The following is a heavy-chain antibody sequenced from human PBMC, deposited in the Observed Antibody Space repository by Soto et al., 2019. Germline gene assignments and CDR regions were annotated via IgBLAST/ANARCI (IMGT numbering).Heavy chain of an antibody. CDR2: IYYSGST. Sequence: SETLSLTCTVSGGSISSYYWSWIRQPTGKGLEWIGYIYYSGSTNYNPSLKSRVTISVDTSKNQFSLKLSSVTAADTAVYYCARANFNYDILTGYFYGMDVWGQGTTVTVSS. CDR3: ARANFNYDILTGYFYGMDV. J-gene: IGHJ6*02. CDR1: GGSISSYY. V-gene: IGHV4-59*01. D-gene: IGHD3-9*01.